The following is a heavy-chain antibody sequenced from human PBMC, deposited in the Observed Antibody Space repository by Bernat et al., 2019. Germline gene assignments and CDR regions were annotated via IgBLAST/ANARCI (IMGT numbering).Heavy chain of an antibody. V-gene: IGHV3-30*02. CDR2: IRYDGSNK. D-gene: IGHD6-19*01. J-gene: IGHJ4*02. CDR1: GFTFSSYG. CDR3: AKDSWQWLVPPWTFDY. Sequence: QVQLVESGGGVVQPGGSLRLSCAASGFTFSSYGMHWVRQAPGKGLEWVAFIRYDGSNKYYADSVKGRFTISRDNSKNTLYLQMNSLGAEDTAVYYCAKDSWQWLVPPWTFDYWGQGTLVTVSS.